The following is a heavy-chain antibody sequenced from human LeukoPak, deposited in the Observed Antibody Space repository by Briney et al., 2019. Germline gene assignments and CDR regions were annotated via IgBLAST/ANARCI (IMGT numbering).Heavy chain of an antibody. J-gene: IGHJ4*02. CDR2: ISWNSGSI. D-gene: IGHD3-22*01. CDR1: GFTFDDYA. Sequence: GRSLRLPCAASGFTFDDYAMHWVRQAPGKGLEWVSGISWNSGSIGYADSVKGRFTISRDNAKNSLYLQMNSLRAEDMALYYCAKDSLRYYDSSGSTYYFDYWGQGTLVTVSS. CDR3: AKDSLRYYDSSGSTYYFDY. V-gene: IGHV3-9*03.